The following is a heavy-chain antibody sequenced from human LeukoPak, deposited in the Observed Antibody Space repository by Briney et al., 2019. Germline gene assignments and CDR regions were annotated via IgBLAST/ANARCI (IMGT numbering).Heavy chain of an antibody. CDR3: ARGILQYYDFWSGYQTNYYYYGMDV. V-gene: IGHV3-7*03. J-gene: IGHJ6*02. Sequence: PGRSLRLSCSASGFIFNSYGMHWVRQAPGKGLEWVANIKQDGSEKYYVDSVKGRFTISRDNAKNSLYLQMNSLRAEDTAVYYCARGILQYYDFWSGYQTNYYYYGMDVWGQGTTVTVSS. CDR2: IKQDGSEK. D-gene: IGHD3-3*01. CDR1: GFIFNSYG.